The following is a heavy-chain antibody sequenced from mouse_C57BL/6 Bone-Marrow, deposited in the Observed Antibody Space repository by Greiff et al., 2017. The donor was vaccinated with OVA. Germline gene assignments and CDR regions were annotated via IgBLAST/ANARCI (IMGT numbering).Heavy chain of an antibody. J-gene: IGHJ3*01. D-gene: IGHD1-1*01. CDR3: ARDDDYGSSLFAY. CDR1: GFTFSDYY. V-gene: IGHV5-16*01. Sequence: DVMLVESEGGLVQPGSSMKLSCTASGFTFSDYYMAWVRQVPEKGLEWVANINYDGSSTYYLDSLKSRFIISRDNAKIILYLQMSSLKSEDTATYYCARDDDYGSSLFAYWGQGTLVTVSA. CDR2: INYDGSST.